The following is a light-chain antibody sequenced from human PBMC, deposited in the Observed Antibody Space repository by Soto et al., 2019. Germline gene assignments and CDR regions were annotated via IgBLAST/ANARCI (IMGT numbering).Light chain of an antibody. CDR2: GAS. J-gene: IGKJ1*01. CDR1: QSVSSSY. Sequence: EIVLTQSPGTLSLSPGERATLSCRASQSVSSSYVAWYQQRPGQATRLLIYGASSRAAGIPDRFSGSGSGTDFTLTISRLEPEDFAVYYCQQYGSSPRTFGQGTKVQIK. V-gene: IGKV3-20*01. CDR3: QQYGSSPRT.